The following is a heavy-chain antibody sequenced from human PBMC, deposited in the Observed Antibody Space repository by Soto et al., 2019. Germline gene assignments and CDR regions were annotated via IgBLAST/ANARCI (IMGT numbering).Heavy chain of an antibody. D-gene: IGHD6-19*01. V-gene: IGHV4-59*01. CDR3: ARSVAVPGAHINY. Sequence: SETLSLTCSVSGGSISGSYWSWIRQSPGKGLEWLGYVYYTGSTNYSPSLRSRVSISVDTSKNEFSLRLSSVTAADTAVYFCARSVAVPGAHINYWGQGTQVTVSS. J-gene: IGHJ4*02. CDR1: GGSISGSY. CDR2: VYYTGST.